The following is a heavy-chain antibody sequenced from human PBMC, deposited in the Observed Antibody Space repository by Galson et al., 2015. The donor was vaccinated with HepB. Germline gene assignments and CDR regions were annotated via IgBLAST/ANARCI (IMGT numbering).Heavy chain of an antibody. D-gene: IGHD5-24*01. CDR1: GFTFSSYA. CDR2: ISGSGGST. CDR3: ARDRERDGYNAGFDY. Sequence: SLRLSCAASGFTFSSYAMSWVRQAPGKGLEWVSGISGSGGSTYHADSVKGRFTISRDNSKNTLYLEMNSLRAEDTAVYYCARDRERDGYNAGFDYWGQGTLVTVSS. J-gene: IGHJ4*02. V-gene: IGHV3-23*01.